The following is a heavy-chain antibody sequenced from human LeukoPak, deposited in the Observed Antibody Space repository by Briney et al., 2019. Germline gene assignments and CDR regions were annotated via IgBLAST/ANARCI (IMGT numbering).Heavy chain of an antibody. CDR3: ARVQVLGVIPISGFDP. D-gene: IGHD3-10*01. CDR2: ISGGGADT. J-gene: IGHJ5*02. Sequence: PGGSLRLSCAASGFTFRSYAMSWVRQAPGKGLEWVSAISGGGADTYYASSVKGRFTISRDNSKNTLYLQMNSLRAEDTAVYYCARVQVLGVIPISGFDPWGQGILVTVSS. V-gene: IGHV3-23*01. CDR1: GFTFRSYA.